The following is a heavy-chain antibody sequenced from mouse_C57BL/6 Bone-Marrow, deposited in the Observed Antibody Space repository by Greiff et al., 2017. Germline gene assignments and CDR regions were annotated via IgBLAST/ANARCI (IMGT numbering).Heavy chain of an antibody. J-gene: IGHJ1*03. CDR3: ARRRGEGWYFDV. CDR2: IYWDDDK. CDR1: GFSLSTSGMG. Sequence: QVQLKESGPGILQSSQTLSLTCSFSGFSLSTSGMGVSWIRQPSGKGLEWLAHIYWDDDKRYNPSLKSRLTISKDTSRNQVFLKITSVDTADTATYYCARRRGEGWYFDVWGTGTTVTVSS. V-gene: IGHV8-12*01.